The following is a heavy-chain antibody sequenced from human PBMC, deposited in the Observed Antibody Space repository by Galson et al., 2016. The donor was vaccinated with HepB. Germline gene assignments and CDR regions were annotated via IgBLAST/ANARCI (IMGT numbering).Heavy chain of an antibody. J-gene: IGHJ6*04. D-gene: IGHD6-19*01. V-gene: IGHV3-33*06. CDR1: GFTFSGYG. Sequence: SLRLSCAASGFTFSGYGMHWVRQAPGKGLEWVALIWYDGSNKYYADSVKGRFTISRDNSKNTLYLQMNSLRAEDTAVYYCAKDRLASHVYYYYAMDVWGKGTTVTVSS. CDR3: AKDRLASHVYYYYAMDV. CDR2: IWYDGSNK.